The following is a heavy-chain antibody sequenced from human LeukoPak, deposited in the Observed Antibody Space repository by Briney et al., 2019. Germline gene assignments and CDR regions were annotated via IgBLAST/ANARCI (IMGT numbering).Heavy chain of an antibody. Sequence: GGSLRLSCAASGFTFSSYAMHWVRQAPGKGLEWVAVISYDGSNKYYADSVKGRFTISRDNSKNTLYLQVNSLRAEDTAVYYCARGLRAFISTPLNYWGQGTLVTVSS. V-gene: IGHV3-30-3*01. D-gene: IGHD3-22*01. CDR3: ARGLRAFISTPLNY. CDR1: GFTFSSYA. CDR2: ISYDGSNK. J-gene: IGHJ4*02.